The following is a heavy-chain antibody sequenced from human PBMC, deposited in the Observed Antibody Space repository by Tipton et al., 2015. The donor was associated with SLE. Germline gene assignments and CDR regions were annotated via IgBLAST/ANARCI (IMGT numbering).Heavy chain of an antibody. J-gene: IGHJ4*02. CDR2: INHSGST. CDR3: ARLVSWPYYFDY. V-gene: IGHV4-34*01. Sequence: TLSLTCAVYGGSFTVYYWSWIRQPPGKGLEWIGEINHSGSTNYNPSLKSRVSITVDTSKNQFSLKLSSVTAADTAVYYCARLVSWPYYFDYWGQGTLVTVSS. D-gene: IGHD6-13*01. CDR1: GGSFTVYY.